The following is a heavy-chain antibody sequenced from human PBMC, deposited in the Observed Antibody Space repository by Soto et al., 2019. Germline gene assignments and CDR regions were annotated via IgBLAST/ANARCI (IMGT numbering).Heavy chain of an antibody. J-gene: IGHJ4*02. CDR2: INPSGGTI. CDR3: ARGGALINREYYFDY. Sequence: QVLLVQSGAEVKKPGASVKVSCKASGYTFTTYYIHCVRQAPGQGLEWMGIINPSGGTITYAQKFQGRITMARDTSKSTVYMDLSSLRSEDTAVYYCARGGALINREYYFDYWGQGTLVTVSS. V-gene: IGHV1-46*01. CDR1: GYTFTTYY. D-gene: IGHD2-8*01.